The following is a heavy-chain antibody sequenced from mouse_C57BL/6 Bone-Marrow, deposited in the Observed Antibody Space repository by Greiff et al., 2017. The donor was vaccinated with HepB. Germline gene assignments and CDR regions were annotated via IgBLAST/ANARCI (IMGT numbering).Heavy chain of an antibody. CDR1: GYAFSSYW. J-gene: IGHJ3*01. V-gene: IGHV1-80*01. CDR2: IYPGDGDT. D-gene: IGHD2-10*02. Sequence: QVQLQQSGAELLKPGASVKISCKASGYAFSSYWLNWVKQRPGKGLEWIGQIYPGDGDTNYNGKFKGKATLTADKSSSTAYMQRSSLTSEDSAVYYFARLEYPTWFAYWGQGTLVTVSA. CDR3: ARLEYPTWFAY.